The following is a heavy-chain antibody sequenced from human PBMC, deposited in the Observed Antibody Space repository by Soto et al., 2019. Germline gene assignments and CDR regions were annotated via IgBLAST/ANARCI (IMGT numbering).Heavy chain of an antibody. CDR2: IYSGGST. D-gene: IGHD1-26*01. CDR1: GFTFSSYA. J-gene: IGHJ4*02. CDR3: ARDRYPFDY. Sequence: LRLSCAASGFTFSSYAMSWVRQAPGKGLEWVSVIYSGGSTYYADSVKGRFTISRDNSKNTLYLQMNSLRAEDTAVYYCARDRYPFDYWGQGTLVTVSS. V-gene: IGHV3-53*01.